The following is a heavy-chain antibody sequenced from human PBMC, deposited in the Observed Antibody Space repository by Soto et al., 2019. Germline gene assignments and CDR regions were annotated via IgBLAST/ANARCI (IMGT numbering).Heavy chain of an antibody. CDR1: GGSFSGYY. CDR2: INHTGDT. D-gene: IGHD2-15*01. J-gene: IGHJ4*02. V-gene: IGHV4-34*01. CDR3: AREVGYYSAARRNLYFDY. Sequence: TSETLSLTCAVSGGSFSGYYWSWVRQTPGKGLEWIGDINHTGDTNYNPSLKSRVMISVDTAKTQFSLNVTSVTAADTAVYYCAREVGYYSAARRNLYFDYWGPGTLVTVSS.